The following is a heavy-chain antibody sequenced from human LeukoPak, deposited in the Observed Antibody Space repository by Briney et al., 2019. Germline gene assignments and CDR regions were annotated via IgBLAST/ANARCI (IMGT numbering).Heavy chain of an antibody. CDR2: INPIFHTT. J-gene: IGHJ3*02. CDR3: ARDIPGSSGYFNDAFDM. Sequence: ASVKVSCKASGGTFSSYAISWVRQAPGQGLEWMGRINPIFHTTNYAQKFQGRVTITTEQSTSTAYMELSSLRSEDTAVYYCARDIPGSSGYFNDAFDMWGQGTMVTVSS. V-gene: IGHV1-69*05. CDR1: GGTFSSYA. D-gene: IGHD3-22*01.